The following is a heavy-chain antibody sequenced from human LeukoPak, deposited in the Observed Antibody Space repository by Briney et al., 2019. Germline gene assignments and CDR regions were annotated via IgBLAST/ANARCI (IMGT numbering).Heavy chain of an antibody. D-gene: IGHD3-22*01. Sequence: GSSVKVSCKASGGTFSSYAISWVRQAPGQGLEGMGGIIAIFGTANYAQKFQGRVTITTDESTSTAYMELSSLRSEDTAVYYCASAFSSGYYYLDYWGQGTLVTVSS. J-gene: IGHJ4*02. CDR1: GGTFSSYA. CDR3: ASAFSSGYYYLDY. V-gene: IGHV1-69*05. CDR2: IIAIFGTA.